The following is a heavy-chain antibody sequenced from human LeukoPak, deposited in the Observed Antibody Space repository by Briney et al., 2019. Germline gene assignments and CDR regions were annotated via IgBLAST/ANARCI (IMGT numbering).Heavy chain of an antibody. V-gene: IGHV1-18*01. CDR3: ARGREYCSSTSCYRVYYYGMDV. J-gene: IGHJ6*02. CDR2: ISAYNGNT. Sequence: ASVKVSCKASGYTFTSYGISWVRQAPGQGLEWMGWISAYNGNTNYAQKFQGRVTITRDTSASTAYMELSSLRSEDTAVYYCARGREYCSSTSCYRVYYYGMDVWGQGTTVTVSS. CDR1: GYTFTSYG. D-gene: IGHD2-2*02.